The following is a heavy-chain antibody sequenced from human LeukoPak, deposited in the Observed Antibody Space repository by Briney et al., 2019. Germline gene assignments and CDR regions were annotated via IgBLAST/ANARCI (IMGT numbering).Heavy chain of an antibody. CDR2: IYHIGST. CDR1: GYSISSGYY. D-gene: IGHD6-13*01. J-gene: IGHJ4*02. V-gene: IGHV4-38-2*01. CDR3: ASPSTGIAAAGHGVFDY. Sequence: SETLSLTCAVSGYSISSGYYWGWIRQPPGKGRRWIGSIYHIGSTYYNPSLKSRGSISVDTTKNQCSLKLSSVTAADTAVYYCASPSTGIAAAGHGVFDYWGQGTLVTVSS.